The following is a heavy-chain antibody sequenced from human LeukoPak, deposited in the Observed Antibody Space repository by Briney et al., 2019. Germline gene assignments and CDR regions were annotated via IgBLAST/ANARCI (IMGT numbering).Heavy chain of an antibody. CDR2: ISWNSDST. Sequence: GGSLGLSCAASGFIFNDYAMFWVRQAPGKGLEWVSGISWNSDSTGYADSVKGRFTISRDNAQNSLYLEMNSLRAEDTALYYCAKGRYSGSHNALDNWGQGTLVTVSS. V-gene: IGHV3-9*01. CDR3: AKGRYSGSHNALDN. CDR1: GFIFNDYA. J-gene: IGHJ4*02. D-gene: IGHD1-26*01.